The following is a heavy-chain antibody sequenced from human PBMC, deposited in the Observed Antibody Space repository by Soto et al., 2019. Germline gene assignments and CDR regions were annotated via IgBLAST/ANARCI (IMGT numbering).Heavy chain of an antibody. Sequence: GGSLRLSCAASGFTVSSNYMSWVRQAPGKGLEWVSVIYSGGSTYYADSVKGRFTISRHNSKNTLYLQMNSLRAEDTAVYYCAREGGSITGTTEGAFDIWGQGTMVTVSS. CDR3: AREGGSITGTTEGAFDI. CDR2: IYSGGST. J-gene: IGHJ3*02. CDR1: GFTVSSNY. D-gene: IGHD1-20*01. V-gene: IGHV3-53*04.